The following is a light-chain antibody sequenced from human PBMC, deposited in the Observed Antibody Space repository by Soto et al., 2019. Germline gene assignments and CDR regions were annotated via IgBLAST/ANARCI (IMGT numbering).Light chain of an antibody. V-gene: IGKV3-11*01. CDR1: QSVHTF. CDR2: GAS. CDR3: HQRSNWPPDT. J-gene: IGKJ5*01. Sequence: EIVLTQSPATLSLSPGEGASLSCRASQSVHTFLAWYQQEPGQAPRLLIYGASTRATGVPARFSGSGSGTDFTLTISSLEPEDFAVYYCHQRSNWPPDTFGQGTRLEIK.